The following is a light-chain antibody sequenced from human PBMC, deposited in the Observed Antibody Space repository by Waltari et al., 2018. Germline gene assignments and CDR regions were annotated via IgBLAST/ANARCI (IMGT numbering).Light chain of an antibody. CDR1: SDSSARFY. CDR2: EDN. V-gene: IGLV6-57*04. J-gene: IGLJ2*01. CDR3: QSYDGSSVV. Sequence: NFMLTQPHSMSESPGKTVIISCTRSSDSSARFYVQWFQQRPGSAPTTVIFEDNQRPSGVPDRFSGSIDSSSNSASLTISGLKPEDEADYYCQSYDGSSVVFGGGTKLTVL.